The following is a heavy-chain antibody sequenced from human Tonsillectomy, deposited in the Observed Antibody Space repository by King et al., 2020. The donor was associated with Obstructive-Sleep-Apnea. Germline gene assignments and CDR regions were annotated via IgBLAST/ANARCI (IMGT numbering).Heavy chain of an antibody. D-gene: IGHD4-17*01. CDR3: ATVAVSTATYFFDY. Sequence: QLVQSGAEVKKPGASVKVSCKASGYTFTGDYIHWGRQAPGPGLEWMGWINPNSGVTNYAHKFQGRVTMTRDTSISTAYMELSRLISDDTAVYYCATVAVSTATYFFDYWGQGTLVTVSS. V-gene: IGHV1-2*02. CDR2: INPNSGVT. CDR1: GYTFTGDY. J-gene: IGHJ4*02.